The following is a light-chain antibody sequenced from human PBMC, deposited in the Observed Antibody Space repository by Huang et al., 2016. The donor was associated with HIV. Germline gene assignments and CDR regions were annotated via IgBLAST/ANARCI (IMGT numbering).Light chain of an antibody. CDR1: QDIRNY. CDR3: QKYNSAPYT. CDR2: AAS. Sequence: DIHMTQSPSSLSSSVGDRVTITCRASQDIRNYLAWYQQKPGTAPKLLISAASTLQSGVPSRFSGSGSGTDFTLTIVSLQPEDVATYYCQKYNSAPYTFGQGTKLEIK. J-gene: IGKJ2*01. V-gene: IGKV1-27*01.